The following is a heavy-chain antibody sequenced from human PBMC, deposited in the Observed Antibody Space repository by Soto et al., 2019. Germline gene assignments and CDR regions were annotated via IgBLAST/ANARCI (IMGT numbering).Heavy chain of an antibody. Sequence: QVQLVQSGAEVKKPGSSVKVSCKASGGTFSSYAISWVRQAPGQGLEWMGGIIPIFGTANYAQKFQGRVTITADEXXSXAXXELSSLRSEDTAVYYCARDHGVVGATTGYYYGMDVWGQGTTVTVSS. D-gene: IGHD1-26*01. V-gene: IGHV1-69*12. CDR3: ARDHGVVGATTGYYYGMDV. CDR1: GGTFSSYA. CDR2: IIPIFGTA. J-gene: IGHJ6*02.